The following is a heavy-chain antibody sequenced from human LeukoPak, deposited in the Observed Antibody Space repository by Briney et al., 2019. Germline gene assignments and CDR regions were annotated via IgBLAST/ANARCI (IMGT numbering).Heavy chain of an antibody. CDR1: GFTLTSYA. J-gene: IGHJ6*02. Sequence: PGGSLRLSCVASGFTLTSYAMSWVRQAPGKGLEWVSAMSGSGGSTFYADSVKGRFTILRDSSKNTLYVQMNSLRAEDTAIYYCVKVMGPYCYYGLDVWGQGTTVTVSS. D-gene: IGHD2-8*01. CDR3: VKVMGPYCYYGLDV. V-gene: IGHV3-23*01. CDR2: MSGSGGST.